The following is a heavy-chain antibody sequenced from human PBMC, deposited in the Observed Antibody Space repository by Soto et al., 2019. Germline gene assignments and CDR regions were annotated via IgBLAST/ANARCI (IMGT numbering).Heavy chain of an antibody. V-gene: IGHV3-9*01. CDR2: VSWERDSG. D-gene: IGHD2-2*01. Sequence: GGALRLSCEASGFTFDGHAMPWVRQRPGGGLGGGAGVSWERDSGGYAGSVKGRFSIYRDNIPHSVHLQMKSLRPEDTALYYCARDTGLYHDGMDVWGQGTRVTVSS. J-gene: IGHJ6*02. CDR1: GFTFDGHA. CDR3: ARDTGLYHDGMDV.